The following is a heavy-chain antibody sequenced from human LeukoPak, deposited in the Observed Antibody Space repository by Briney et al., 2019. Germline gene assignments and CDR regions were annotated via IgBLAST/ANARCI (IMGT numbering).Heavy chain of an antibody. J-gene: IGHJ5*02. D-gene: IGHD4-11*01. Sequence: GGSLRLSCAACGFTFSSVAMGWRRQAPGKGLEWVSAISGSGGSTYYADSVKGRFTISRDNSKNTLYLQMNSLRAEDTAVYYCAKDPTPPFDPWGQGTLVTVSS. CDR2: ISGSGGST. CDR1: GFTFSSVA. CDR3: AKDPTPPFDP. V-gene: IGHV3-23*01.